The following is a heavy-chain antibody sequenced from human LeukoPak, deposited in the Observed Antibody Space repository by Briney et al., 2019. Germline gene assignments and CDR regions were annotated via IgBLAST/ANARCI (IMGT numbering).Heavy chain of an antibody. CDR1: GFTFDDYA. CDR2: ISWNSGSI. D-gene: IGHD5-18*01. J-gene: IGHJ4*02. V-gene: IGHV3-9*01. Sequence: PGGSLRLSCAASGFTFDDYAMHWVRQAPGKGLEWVSGISWNSGSIGYADSVKGRFTISRDNAKNSLYLQMNSLRAEDTALYYCAKEVDTAMVPLFDYWGQGTLVTVSS. CDR3: AKEVDTAMVPLFDY.